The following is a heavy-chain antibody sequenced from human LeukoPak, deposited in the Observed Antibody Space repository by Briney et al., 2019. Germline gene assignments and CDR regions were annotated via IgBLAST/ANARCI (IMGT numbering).Heavy chain of an antibody. V-gene: IGHV4-39*01. Sequence: SETLSLTCTVSGGSISSSSYYWGWIRQPPGKGLEWIGSIYYSGSTYYNPSLKSRVTISVDTSKNQFSLKLSSVTAADTAVYYCARQVVVPAANRGFGFDPWGQGTLVTVSS. D-gene: IGHD2-2*01. J-gene: IGHJ5*02. CDR3: ARQVVVPAANRGFGFDP. CDR2: IYYSGST. CDR1: GGSISSSSYY.